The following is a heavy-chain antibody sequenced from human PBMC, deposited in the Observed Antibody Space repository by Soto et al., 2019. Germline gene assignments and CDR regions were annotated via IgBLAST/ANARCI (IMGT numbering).Heavy chain of an antibody. V-gene: IGHV4-31*03. CDR2: IYYSGST. J-gene: IGHJ5*02. CDR1: GGSISSGGYY. CDR3: ARDLMGYYDSSGYKYNWFDP. Sequence: SETLSLTCTVSGGSISSGGYYWSWIRQHPGKGLEWIGYIYYSGSTYYNPSLKSRVTISVDTSKNQFSLKLSSVTAADTAVYYCARDLMGYYDSSGYKYNWFDPWGQGTLVTVSS. D-gene: IGHD3-22*01.